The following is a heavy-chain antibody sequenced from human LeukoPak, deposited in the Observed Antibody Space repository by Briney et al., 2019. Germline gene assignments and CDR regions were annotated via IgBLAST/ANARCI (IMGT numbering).Heavy chain of an antibody. Sequence: SVKVSCKASGGTFSSYAISWVRQAPGQGLEWMGGIIPIFGTANYAQKFQGRVTITADESTSTAYMELSSLRSEDTAVYYCARLRGKVALHDYWGQGTLVTVSS. J-gene: IGHJ4*02. V-gene: IGHV1-69*13. CDR2: IIPIFGTA. CDR3: ARLRGKVALHDY. D-gene: IGHD2-15*01. CDR1: GGTFSSYA.